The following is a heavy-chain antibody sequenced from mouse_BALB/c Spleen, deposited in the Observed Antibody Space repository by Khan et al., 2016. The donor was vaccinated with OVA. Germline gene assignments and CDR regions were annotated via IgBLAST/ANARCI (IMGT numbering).Heavy chain of an antibody. CDR1: GFTFSSYT. J-gene: IGHJ4*01. D-gene: IGHD1-1*01. V-gene: IGHV5-12-2*01. CDR2: ISNGGGST. Sequence: EVKLVESGGDLVQPGGSLKLSCAASGFTFSSYTMSWVRQTPEKRLEWVAFISNGGGSTYYPDTVKGRFTISRDNAKNTLSLQMSSLKSEDTAMYYCARPSTTEYDYAMDYWGQGTSVTVSS. CDR3: ARPSTTEYDYAMDY.